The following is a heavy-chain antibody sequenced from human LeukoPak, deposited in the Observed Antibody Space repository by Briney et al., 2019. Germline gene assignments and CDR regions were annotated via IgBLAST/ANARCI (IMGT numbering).Heavy chain of an antibody. CDR3: AKDDGPEMATMFDY. D-gene: IGHD5-24*01. Sequence: GGSLRLSCAASGFTLSSYAMSWVRQAPGKGLEWVSAISGSGGSTYYADSVKGRFTISRDNSKNTLYLQMNSLRAEDTAVYYCAKDDGPEMATMFDYWGQGTLVTVSS. CDR2: ISGSGGST. V-gene: IGHV3-23*01. J-gene: IGHJ4*02. CDR1: GFTLSSYA.